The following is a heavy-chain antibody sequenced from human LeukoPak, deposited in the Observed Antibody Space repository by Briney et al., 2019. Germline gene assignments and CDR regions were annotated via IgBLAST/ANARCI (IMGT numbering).Heavy chain of an antibody. CDR1: GGSFSGYY. CDR2: INHSGST. J-gene: IGHJ3*02. CDR3: AISGNYFSRDAFDI. D-gene: IGHD1-26*01. Sequence: SETLSLTCAVYGGSFSGYYWSWIRQPPGQGLDWIGEINHSGSTNYNPSLKSRVTISGDTSKHHFSLELRSVTAADTAVYYCAISGNYFSRDAFDIWGQGTMVAVSS. V-gene: IGHV4-34*01.